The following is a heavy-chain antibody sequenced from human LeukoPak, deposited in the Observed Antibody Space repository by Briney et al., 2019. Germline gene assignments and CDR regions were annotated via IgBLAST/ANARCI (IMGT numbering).Heavy chain of an antibody. J-gene: IGHJ4*02. Sequence: GGSLRLSCAASGFTFSSYWMSWVRQAPGKGLEWVAKIKHDGSEKYYVDSVKGRFTIFRDNTKNSLYLQMNTLRAEDTAVYYCTRDDPYFFDYWVQGTPVTVSS. CDR3: TRDDPYFFDY. CDR2: IKHDGSEK. CDR1: GFTFSSYW. V-gene: IGHV3-7*01. D-gene: IGHD3-10*01.